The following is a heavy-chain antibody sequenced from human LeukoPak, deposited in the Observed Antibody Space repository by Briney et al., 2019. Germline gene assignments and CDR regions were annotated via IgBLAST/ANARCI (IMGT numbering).Heavy chain of an antibody. Sequence: SETLSLTCTVSGGSIRRSSYYWGWTRQPPGKGLEWIGSIYYTGSTYYNPALKSRITMSIDTSKNQFSLKPSSVTAADTAVYYCGKQGDGVNVNPFDIGAKGKMAPV. CDR2: IYYTGST. CDR3: GKQGDGVNVNPFDI. J-gene: IGHJ3*02. CDR1: GGSIRRSSYY. V-gene: IGHV4-39*01. D-gene: IGHD2-8*01.